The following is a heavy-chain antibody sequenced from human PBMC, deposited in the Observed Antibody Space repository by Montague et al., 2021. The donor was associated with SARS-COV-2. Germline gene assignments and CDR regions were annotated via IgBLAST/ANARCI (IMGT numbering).Heavy chain of an antibody. Sequence: PTLGKPTQTLTLTCSFSGFSLSTSAVGVGWIRQPPGKALEWLAVIYWNDDKYYDPSLNSRLTITKDTSKNQVVLTMTNMDPVDTATYYCAHRIQNINGFQNWGQGTLVTVSS. V-gene: IGHV2-5*01. CDR3: AHRIQNINGFQN. D-gene: IGHD2/OR15-2a*01. CDR2: IYWNDDK. CDR1: GFSLSTSAVG. J-gene: IGHJ1*01.